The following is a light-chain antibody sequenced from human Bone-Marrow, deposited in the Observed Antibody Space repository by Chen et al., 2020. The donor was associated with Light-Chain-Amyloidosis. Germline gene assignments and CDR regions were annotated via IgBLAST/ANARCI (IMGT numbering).Light chain of an antibody. CDR1: KLGSKY. CDR2: QDD. CDR3: QAWDSSTLV. V-gene: IGLV3-1*01. Sequence: SYELTQPPSVSVSPGQTGTITCSGPKLGSKYASWYQHKPGQSPVLVVYQDDKRPSGIPERFSGSTSGNTATLTISGTQAVDAAGYYCQAWDSSTLVFGGGTKLTVL. J-gene: IGLJ2*01.